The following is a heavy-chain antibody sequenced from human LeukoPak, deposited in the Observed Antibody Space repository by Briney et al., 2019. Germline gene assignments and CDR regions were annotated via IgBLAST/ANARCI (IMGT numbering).Heavy chain of an antibody. J-gene: IGHJ4*02. CDR2: ISGTSHLI. D-gene: IGHD3-3*01. Sequence: GGSLRLSCAASGFTFSTYSINWVRQAPGKGLEWVSYISGTSHLIYYADSVKGRCTISRDNAKNSLYLQVSSLRDGDTAVYYCVRDQFFSFDYWGQGTLVTVSS. CDR1: GFTFSTYS. V-gene: IGHV3-48*02. CDR3: VRDQFFSFDY.